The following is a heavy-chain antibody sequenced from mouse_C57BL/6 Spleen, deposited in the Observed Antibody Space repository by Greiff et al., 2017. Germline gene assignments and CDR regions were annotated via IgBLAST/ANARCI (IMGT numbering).Heavy chain of an antibody. D-gene: IGHD2-12*01. J-gene: IGHJ4*01. V-gene: IGHV1-82*01. CDR1: GYAFSSSW. CDR3: ARVAYYSHLYYAMDY. Sequence: QVQLQQSGPELVKPGASVKISCKASGYAFSSSWMNWVKQRPGKGLEWIGRIYPGDGDTNYNGKFKGKATLTADKSSSTAYMQLSSLTSEDSAVYFGARVAYYSHLYYAMDYWGQGTSVTVSA. CDR2: IYPGDGDT.